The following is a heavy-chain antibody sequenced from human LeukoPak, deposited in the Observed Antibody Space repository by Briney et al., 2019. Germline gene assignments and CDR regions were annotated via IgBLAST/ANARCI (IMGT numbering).Heavy chain of an antibody. CDR3: ARHEVVVVPAAKLNWFDP. CDR1: GVSISSSSYY. J-gene: IGHJ5*02. CDR2: IYYSGST. V-gene: IGHV4-39*01. D-gene: IGHD2-2*01. Sequence: SETLSLTCTVSGVSISSSSYYWGWIRQPPGKGLEWIGSIYYSGSTYYNPSLKSRVTISVDTSKNQFSLKLSSVTAADTAVYYCARHEVVVVPAAKLNWFDPWGQGTLVTVSS.